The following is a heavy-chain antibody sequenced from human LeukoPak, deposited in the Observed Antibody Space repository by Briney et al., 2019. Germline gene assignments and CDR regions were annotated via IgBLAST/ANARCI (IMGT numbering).Heavy chain of an antibody. J-gene: IGHJ3*01. Sequence: GGSLRLSCAASGLSFSSSGMNWVRQAPGKGLEWVSYITATGSTIYYADSVKGRFTISRDNARSSLFLSMSSLRAENTAVYYCARSIIVGATGAFDVWGQGTMVTVS. CDR2: ITATGSTI. CDR1: GLSFSSSG. V-gene: IGHV3-48*03. D-gene: IGHD1-26*01. CDR3: ARSIIVGATGAFDV.